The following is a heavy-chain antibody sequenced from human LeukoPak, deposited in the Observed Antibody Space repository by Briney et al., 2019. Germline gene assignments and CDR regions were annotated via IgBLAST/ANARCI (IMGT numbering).Heavy chain of an antibody. J-gene: IGHJ6*02. Sequence: GGSLRLSCAASGFTFSSYAMHWVRQAPGKGLEWVAVISYDGSNKYYADSVKDRFTISRDNSKNTLYLQMNSLRAEDTAVYYCARASEEDPYYYYYGMDVWGQGTTVTVSS. V-gene: IGHV3-30-3*01. CDR3: ARASEEDPYYYYYGMDV. CDR2: ISYDGSNK. CDR1: GFTFSSYA.